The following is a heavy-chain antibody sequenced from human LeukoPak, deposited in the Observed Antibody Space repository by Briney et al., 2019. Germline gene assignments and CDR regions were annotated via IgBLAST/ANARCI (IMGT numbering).Heavy chain of an antibody. Sequence: WETLSLTCTVSGGSISNYYWSWIRQPPGKGLEWIGYISYTENTDYNPSLRSRVTISVDTSKNQFSLTLTSVTAADTAVYYCTREPDTVPGGVWGQGTRVTVPS. CDR2: ISYTENT. V-gene: IGHV4-59*01. D-gene: IGHD2-8*02. CDR1: GGSISNYY. J-gene: IGHJ4*02. CDR3: TREPDTVPGGV.